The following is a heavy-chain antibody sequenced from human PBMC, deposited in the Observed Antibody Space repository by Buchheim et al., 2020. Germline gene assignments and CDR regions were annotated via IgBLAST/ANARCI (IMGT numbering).Heavy chain of an antibody. Sequence: VKKPGASVMVSCKASGYTFSNYAMHWVRQAPGQRLEWMGWINVGDGNTKYSQRFQGRVTITRDTSATTAYMELSRLRSEDTAAYYCARRPLARDYYGMDVWGQGTT. CDR2: INVGDGNT. CDR1: GYTFSNYA. CDR3: ARRPLARDYYGMDV. V-gene: IGHV1-3*01. J-gene: IGHJ6*02.